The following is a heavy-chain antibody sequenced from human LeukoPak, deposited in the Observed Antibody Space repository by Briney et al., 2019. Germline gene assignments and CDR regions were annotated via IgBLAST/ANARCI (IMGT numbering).Heavy chain of an antibody. CDR1: GYTFTSYG. J-gene: IGHJ4*02. Sequence: GASVKVSCKASGYTFTSYGISWVRQAPGQGLEWMRWISAYNGNTNYAQKLQGRVTMTTDTSTSTAYMELRSLRSDDTAVYYCARDYVRLDSYYDFWSGYEKVFDYWGQGTLVTVSS. CDR3: ARDYVRLDSYYDFWSGYEKVFDY. CDR2: ISAYNGNT. D-gene: IGHD3-3*01. V-gene: IGHV1-18*01.